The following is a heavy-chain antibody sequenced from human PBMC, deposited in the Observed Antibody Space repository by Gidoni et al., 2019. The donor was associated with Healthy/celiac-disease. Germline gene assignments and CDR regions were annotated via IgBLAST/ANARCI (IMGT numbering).Heavy chain of an antibody. CDR2: TRNKATSYTT. CDR1: GFTFSDHY. J-gene: IGHJ5*02. CDR3: ADLWEDYYDSSGYYAP. V-gene: IGHV3-72*01. D-gene: IGHD3-22*01. Sequence: EVQLVESGGGLVQPGGSLRLSCAAPGFTFSDHYRAWVRQAPGKGLEWVGRTRNKATSYTTEYAASVKGRFTISRDDSKNSLYLQMNSLKTEDTAVYYCADLWEDYYDSSGYYAPWGQGTLVTVSS.